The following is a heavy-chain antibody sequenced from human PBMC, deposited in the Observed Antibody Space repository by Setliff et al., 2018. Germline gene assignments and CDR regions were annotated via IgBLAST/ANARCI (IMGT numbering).Heavy chain of an antibody. J-gene: IGHJ5*02. CDR3: ARHVLGYSSSYNWFDP. CDR1: GYSISSGYY. D-gene: IGHD6-6*01. Sequence: SETLSLTCGVSGYSISSGYYWGWIRQPPGKGLDWIGSIYHNGSTYYNPSLKSRVTISVDKSKNQFSLRLSSMTAADTAVYYCARHVLGYSSSYNWFDPWGQGTLFTVSS. CDR2: IYHNGST. V-gene: IGHV4-38-2*01.